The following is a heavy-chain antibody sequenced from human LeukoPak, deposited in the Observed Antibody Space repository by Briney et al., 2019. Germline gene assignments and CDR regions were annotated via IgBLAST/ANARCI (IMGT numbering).Heavy chain of an antibody. V-gene: IGHV3-48*02. CDR3: ARDLSGRYAFDI. D-gene: IGHD3-10*01. CDR1: GFTFSSYS. J-gene: IGHJ3*02. CDR2: ISSSSSTI. Sequence: GVSLRLSCVASGFTFSSYSMNWVRQAPGKGLEWVSYISSSSSTIYQADAVKGRFTISRDNAKNSLYLQMNSLRDEDTAVYYCARDLSGRYAFDIWGQGTMVTVSS.